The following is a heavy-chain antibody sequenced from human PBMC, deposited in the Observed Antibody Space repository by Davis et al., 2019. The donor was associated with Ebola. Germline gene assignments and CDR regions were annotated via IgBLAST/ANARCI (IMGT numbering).Heavy chain of an antibody. V-gene: IGHV4-39*01. D-gene: IGHD4-11*01. CDR1: GVSISTSSYY. Sequence: PGGSLRLSCQVSGVSISTSSYYWGWVRQPPGKGLEWIGSVNYNGATFYNPSLESRVTISVDTSKNDFSLKITSVSAADTALYYCARHRYLYSNYGYFDFWGQGSLVTVSS. J-gene: IGHJ4*02. CDR3: ARHRYLYSNYGYFDF. CDR2: VNYNGAT.